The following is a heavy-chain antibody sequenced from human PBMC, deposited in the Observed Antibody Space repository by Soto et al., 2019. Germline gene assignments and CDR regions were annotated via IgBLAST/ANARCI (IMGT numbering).Heavy chain of an antibody. CDR1: GFTFSSYA. V-gene: IGHV3-23*01. CDR3: AKDREDESYGESSGYYGMDV. Sequence: GGSLRLSCAASGFTFSSYAMSWVRQAPGKGLEWVSAISGSGGSTYYEDSVKGRFTISRDNSKNTLYLQMNSLRAEDTAVYYCAKDREDESYGESSGYYGMDVWGQGTTVTVSS. D-gene: IGHD4-17*01. CDR2: ISGSGGST. J-gene: IGHJ6*02.